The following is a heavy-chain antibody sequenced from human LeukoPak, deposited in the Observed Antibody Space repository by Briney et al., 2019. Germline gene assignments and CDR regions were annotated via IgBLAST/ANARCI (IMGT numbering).Heavy chain of an antibody. V-gene: IGHV1-69*06. CDR1: GYTFTSYD. J-gene: IGHJ3*02. D-gene: IGHD2-21*02. CDR2: IIPIFGTA. CDR3: ARNRAYCGGDCYGAFDI. Sequence: ASVKVSCKASGYTFTSYDINWVRQAPGQGLEWMGGIIPIFGTANYAQKFQGRVTITADKSTSTAYMELSSLRSEDTAVYYCARNRAYCGGDCYGAFDIWGQGTMVTVSS.